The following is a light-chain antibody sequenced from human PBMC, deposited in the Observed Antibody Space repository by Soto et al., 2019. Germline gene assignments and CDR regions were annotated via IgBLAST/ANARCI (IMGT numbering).Light chain of an antibody. V-gene: IGKV1-9*01. CDR2: AAS. CDR3: QQLNSSPFT. J-gene: IGKJ3*01. CDR1: QGISNY. Sequence: DIQLTQSPSFLSASVGDRFTITCRASQGISNYLAWYQQKTGKAPQLLIYAASTLQSGVPSRFSGSGSGTEFTLTISSLQPEDFATYCCQQLNSSPFTFGPGTKVDIK.